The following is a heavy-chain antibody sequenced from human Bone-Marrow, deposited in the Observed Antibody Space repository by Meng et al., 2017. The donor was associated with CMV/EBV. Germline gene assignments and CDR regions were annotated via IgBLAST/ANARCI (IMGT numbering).Heavy chain of an antibody. V-gene: IGHV1-8*03. CDR1: GYTFTSYD. J-gene: IGHJ5*02. D-gene: IGHD2-2*01. CDR3: ARGVRSLRLAGDIVVVPAAKPPYWFDP. CDR2: MNPNSGNT. Sequence: KVSCKASGYTFTSYDINWVRQATGQGLEWMGWMNPNSGNTGYAQKFQGRFTITRNTSISTAYIELSSLRSEDTAVYYCARGVRSLRLAGDIVVVPAAKPPYWFDPWGQGTLVTVSS.